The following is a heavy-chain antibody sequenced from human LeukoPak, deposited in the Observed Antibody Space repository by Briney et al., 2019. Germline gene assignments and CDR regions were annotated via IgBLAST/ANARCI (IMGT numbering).Heavy chain of an antibody. D-gene: IGHD1-26*01. CDR1: GFSFSTTW. V-gene: IGHV3-74*01. CDR3: TRDWYYTTDY. CDR2: ITSDGRNT. J-gene: IGHJ4*02. Sequence: PGESLRLSCAASGFSFSTTWMNWVRQAPGKGLVSVSRITSDGRNTVYADSVKGRFTISRDNANNTVYLQMDSLRDEDTAVYYCTRDWYYTTDYWGQGTLVTVFS.